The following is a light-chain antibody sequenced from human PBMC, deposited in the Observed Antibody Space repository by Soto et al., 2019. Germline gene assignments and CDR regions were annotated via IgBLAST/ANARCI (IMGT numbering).Light chain of an antibody. CDR3: SSYTSSSTLCV. J-gene: IGLJ1*01. CDR2: EVS. CDR1: SSDVGGYNY. Sequence: QSVLTQPASVSGSPGQSITISCTGTSSDVGGYNYVSWYQQHPGKAPKLMIYEVSNRPSGVSNRFSGSKSDNTASLTISGLQAEDEADYYCSSYTSSSTLCVFGTGTKLTVL. V-gene: IGLV2-14*01.